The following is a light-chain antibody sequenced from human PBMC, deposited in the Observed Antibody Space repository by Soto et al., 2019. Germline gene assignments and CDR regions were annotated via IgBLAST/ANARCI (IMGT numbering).Light chain of an antibody. J-gene: IGLJ1*01. CDR3: NSYTRSGTLV. V-gene: IGLV2-14*01. Sequence: QSALTQPASVSGSPGQSITISCTGTSSDVGAYNYVSWYQQHPGEAPKLLIYEVSDRPSGVSNRFSGSKSGNTASLTISGLLAEDEADYYCNSYTRSGTLVFGTGTKVTVL. CDR2: EVS. CDR1: SSDVGAYNY.